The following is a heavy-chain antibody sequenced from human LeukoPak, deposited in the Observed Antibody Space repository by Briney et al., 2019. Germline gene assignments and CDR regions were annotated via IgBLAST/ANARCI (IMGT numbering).Heavy chain of an antibody. V-gene: IGHV1-8*03. CDR2: MNPNSGNT. Sequence: ASVKVSCKASGYTFTSYDINWVRQATGQGLEWMGWMNPNSGNTGYAQKFQGRVTITRNTSISTAYMELSSLRSEDTAVYYCARGPLFQKWLLTEYYFDYWGQGTLVTVSS. CDR3: ARGPLFQKWLLTEYYFDY. J-gene: IGHJ4*02. CDR1: GYTFTSYD. D-gene: IGHD3-22*01.